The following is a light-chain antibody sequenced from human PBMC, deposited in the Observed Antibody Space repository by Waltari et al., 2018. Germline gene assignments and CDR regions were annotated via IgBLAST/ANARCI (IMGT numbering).Light chain of an antibody. V-gene: IGLV3-10*01. Sequence: SYELTQPPSVSVSPGQTARITCSGDALPKQYAYWYQQKSGQAPVLVIYDDNKRPSGIPERFSGSSSGTMATLTISGAQVEDEADYYCYSTDSSGNRVFGGGTKLTVL. J-gene: IGLJ2*01. CDR3: YSTDSSGNRV. CDR2: DDN. CDR1: ALPKQY.